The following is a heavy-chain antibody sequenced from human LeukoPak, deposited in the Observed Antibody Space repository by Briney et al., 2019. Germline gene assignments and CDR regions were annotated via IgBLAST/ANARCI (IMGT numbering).Heavy chain of an antibody. V-gene: IGHV1-46*01. CDR2: INPSGGSK. D-gene: IGHD3-3*01. CDR1: GYTFTSYY. J-gene: IGHJ4*02. Sequence: ASVKVSCKASGYTFTSYYMHWVRQAPGQGLEWMGIINPSGGSKSYAQKFQGRVTMTRDTSTSTVYMELSSLRSEDTAVYYCARERVGRTHPVELLRFLEWTSNGIDHWGQGTLVTVSS. CDR3: ARERVGRTHPVELLRFLEWTSNGIDH.